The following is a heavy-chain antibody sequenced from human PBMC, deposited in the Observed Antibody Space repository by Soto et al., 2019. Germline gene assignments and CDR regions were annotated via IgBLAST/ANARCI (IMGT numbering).Heavy chain of an antibody. CDR3: AKGRGDCSSSSCYVGSDY. Sequence: EVRLLESGGGLVQPGGSLRLSCAASGFTFSSYAMSWVRQATGKGLAWVSAISGSGGSTYYADSVKGRFNISRDNSKNTMYLQMTSLRAEDTAVEYCAKGRGDCSSSSCYVGSDYWGQGTLVTVSS. D-gene: IGHD2-2*01. J-gene: IGHJ4*02. CDR1: GFTFSSYA. CDR2: ISGSGGST. V-gene: IGHV3-23*01.